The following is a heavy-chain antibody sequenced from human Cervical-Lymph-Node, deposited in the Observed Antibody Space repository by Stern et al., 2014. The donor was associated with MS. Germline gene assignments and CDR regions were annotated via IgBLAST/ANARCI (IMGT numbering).Heavy chain of an antibody. D-gene: IGHD1-14*01. Sequence: QVQLQESGPGLVKPSETLSLTCTVSGGSVNSGNYYWSWIRQPPGKGLEWIGYIYYSGTTNYNPSLKSRVTISVDTSKDQISLKLSAVTAADTAVYYCVRGRTAWFDPWGQGTLVTVSS. V-gene: IGHV4-61*01. J-gene: IGHJ5*02. CDR2: IYYSGTT. CDR3: VRGRTAWFDP. CDR1: GGSVNSGNYY.